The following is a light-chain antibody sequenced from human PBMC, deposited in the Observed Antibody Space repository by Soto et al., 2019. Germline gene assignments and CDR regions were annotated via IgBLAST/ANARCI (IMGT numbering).Light chain of an antibody. V-gene: IGKV3-15*01. J-gene: IGKJ4*01. CDR2: GAS. CDR1: QSVSSN. CDR3: QQYNNWPPLLT. Sequence: EIVMTQSPATLSVSPGERATLSCRASQSVSSNLAWYQQKPGQAPRLLIYGASTRATGIPARFSGSGSGTEFTLTISSLQSEDFAVYYCQQYNNWPPLLTFRGGTKVEIK.